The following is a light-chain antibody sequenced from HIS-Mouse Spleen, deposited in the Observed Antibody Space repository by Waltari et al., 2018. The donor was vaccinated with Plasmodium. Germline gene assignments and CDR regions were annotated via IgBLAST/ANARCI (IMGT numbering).Light chain of an antibody. J-gene: IGLJ2*01. CDR1: ALPKQY. CDR2: KDS. Sequence: YELTQPPSLSVSPGQTARITCSGDALPKQYASWYQQKPGQAPVLVIYKDSERPSGIHERCSGSSSGTTVTLTISGVQAEDEADYYCQSADSSGTYQVFGGGTKLTVL. V-gene: IGLV3-25*03. CDR3: QSADSSGTYQV.